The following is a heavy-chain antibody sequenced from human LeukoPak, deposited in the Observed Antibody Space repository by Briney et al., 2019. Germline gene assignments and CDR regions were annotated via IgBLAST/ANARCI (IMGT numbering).Heavy chain of an antibody. D-gene: IGHD2-15*01. J-gene: IGHJ4*02. V-gene: IGHV1-2*02. CDR1: GYTFTGYY. Sequence: GASVKVSCKASGYTFTGYYIHWVRQAPGQGLEWMGWINPNSGGTIYAQKFQGRVTMNRDTSISTAYMELSRLRSDDTAVYYCARDYCSGGSCWPGYWGQGTLVTVSS. CDR2: INPNSGGT. CDR3: ARDYCSGGSCWPGY.